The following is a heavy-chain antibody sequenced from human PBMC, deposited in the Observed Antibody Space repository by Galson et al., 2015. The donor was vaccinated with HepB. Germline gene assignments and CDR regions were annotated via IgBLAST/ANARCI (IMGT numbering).Heavy chain of an antibody. D-gene: IGHD3-3*01. V-gene: IGHV1-46*01. J-gene: IGHJ4*02. Sequence: SVKVSCKASGYTFTSYYMHWVRQAPGQGPEWMGTINPSGGYTIYAQKFQGRVTMTRDTSTSTVYMQLSSLRSEDTAVYYCAREENDFWSGYYPFDYWGQGTLVTVSS. CDR3: AREENDFWSGYYPFDY. CDR2: INPSGGYT. CDR1: GYTFTSYY.